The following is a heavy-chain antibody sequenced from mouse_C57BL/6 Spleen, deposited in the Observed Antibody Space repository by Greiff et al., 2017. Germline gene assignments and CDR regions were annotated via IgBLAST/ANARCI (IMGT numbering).Heavy chain of an antibody. CDR2: IYPGDGDT. CDR1: GYAFSSYW. Sequence: VKLMESGAELVKPGASVKLSCKASGYAFSSYWMNWVKQRPGKGLEWIGQIYPGDGDTNYNGKFKGKATLTADKSSSTDYMQLSSLTSEDSAVYFCARIGIYDGAMDYWGQGTSVTVSS. V-gene: IGHV1-80*01. D-gene: IGHD2-3*01. J-gene: IGHJ4*01. CDR3: ARIGIYDGAMDY.